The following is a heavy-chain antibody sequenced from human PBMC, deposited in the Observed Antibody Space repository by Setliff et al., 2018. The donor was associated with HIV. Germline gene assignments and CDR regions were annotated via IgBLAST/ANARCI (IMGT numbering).Heavy chain of an antibody. CDR2: IIPIFGTA. CDR3: ARNPQPTGTPDYYYYYYMDV. V-gene: IGHV1-69*06. D-gene: IGHD1-1*01. CDR1: GGTFSSYA. Sequence: SVKVSCKASGGTFSSYAISWVQQAPGQGLEWMGRIIPIFGTANYAQKFQGRVTITADKSTSTAYMELSSLRSEDTAVYYCARNPQPTGTPDYYYYYYMDVWGKGTTVTVSS. J-gene: IGHJ6*03.